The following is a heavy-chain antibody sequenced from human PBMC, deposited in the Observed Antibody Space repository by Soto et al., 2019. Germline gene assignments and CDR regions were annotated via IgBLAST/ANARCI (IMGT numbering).Heavy chain of an antibody. CDR2: IAPTLGLV. Sequence: QVQLVQSGAEMKKPGSSVKVSCKASGGTFNTYTVNWVRQAPGQGLEWMARIAPTLGLVRYAQKFQGRLTIIEDTSTTIYMELNSLRPEDTAVYYCARAYYGSGSYWPSDHWGQGTLVTVSS. CDR1: GGTFNTYT. V-gene: IGHV1-69*02. D-gene: IGHD3-10*01. J-gene: IGHJ4*02. CDR3: ARAYYGSGSYWPSDH.